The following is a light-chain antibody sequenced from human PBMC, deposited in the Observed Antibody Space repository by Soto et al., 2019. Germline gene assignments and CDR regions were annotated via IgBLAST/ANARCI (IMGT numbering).Light chain of an antibody. CDR3: CSYAGSSTVV. CDR2: EGS. J-gene: IGLJ2*01. V-gene: IGLV2-23*01. CDR1: SSDVGSYNL. Sequence: QSALTQPASVSGSPGQSSTSSCTGTSSDVGSYNLVSWYQQHPGKAPKLMIYEGSKRPSGVSNRFSGSKSGNTASLTISGLQAEDEADYYCCSYAGSSTVVFGGGTKLTVL.